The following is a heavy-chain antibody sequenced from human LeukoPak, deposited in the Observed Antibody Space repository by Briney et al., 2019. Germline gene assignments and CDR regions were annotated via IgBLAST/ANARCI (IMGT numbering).Heavy chain of an antibody. CDR1: GFAFTNYC. J-gene: IGHJ6*03. Sequence: GGSLRLSCAASGFAFTNYCMTWVRQVPGKGLEWVATINQDANETYFVHSVRGRFTISRNNAKNSLNLQMDSLRAEDTAFYYCARAPHLDYMYVWGKGTTLTVSS. CDR2: INQDANET. V-gene: IGHV3-7*01. CDR3: ARAPHLDYMYV.